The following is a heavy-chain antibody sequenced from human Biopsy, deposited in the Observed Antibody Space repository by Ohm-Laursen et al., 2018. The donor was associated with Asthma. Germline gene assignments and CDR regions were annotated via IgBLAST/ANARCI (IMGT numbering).Heavy chain of an antibody. J-gene: IGHJ6*02. CDR1: GAYIGTPDYH. Sequence: SQTLSLTCTVSGAYIGTPDYHWSWIRQSPGKGLEWIGLVFYSGTSHYSRSLERRVSISIDTATNEFSMKLWSVTPADTAVYFCARVVSYGDIYFGIDVWGPGNTVVVS. CDR3: ARVVSYGDIYFGIDV. V-gene: IGHV4-30-4*01. D-gene: IGHD4-17*01. CDR2: VFYSGTS.